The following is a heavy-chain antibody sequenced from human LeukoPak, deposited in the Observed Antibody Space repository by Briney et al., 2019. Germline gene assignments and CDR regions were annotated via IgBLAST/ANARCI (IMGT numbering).Heavy chain of an antibody. CDR3: AKLGGVVVPAAIHWFDP. CDR1: GFTFSSYA. CDR2: ISGSGGST. V-gene: IGHV3-23*01. D-gene: IGHD2-2*01. Sequence: GGSLRLSCAASGFTFSSYAMSWVRQAPGKGLGWVSAISGSGGSTYYADSVKGRFTISRDNSKNTLYLQMNSLRAEDTAVYYCAKLGGVVVPAAIHWFDPWGQGTLVTVSS. J-gene: IGHJ5*02.